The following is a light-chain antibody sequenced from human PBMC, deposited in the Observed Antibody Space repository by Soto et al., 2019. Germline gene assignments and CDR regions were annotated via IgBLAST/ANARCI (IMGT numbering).Light chain of an antibody. CDR3: QQRDNWPLT. J-gene: IGKJ4*01. Sequence: EIVLTQSPATLSLSPGERATLSCRASQAVSRNLAWYQQRAGQAPRLLIYDIFNRATGIPARFSGSGSGTDFTLTISSLEPEDVAVYYCQQRDNWPLTFGGGTKVDI. CDR1: QAVSRN. V-gene: IGKV3-11*01. CDR2: DIF.